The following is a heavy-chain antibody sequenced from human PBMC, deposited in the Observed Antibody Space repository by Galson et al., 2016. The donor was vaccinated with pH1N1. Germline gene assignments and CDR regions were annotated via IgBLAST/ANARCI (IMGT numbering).Heavy chain of an antibody. CDR1: GFTFSSYG. V-gene: IGHV3-30*03. J-gene: IGHJ4*02. Sequence: SLRLSCAASGFTFSSYGMQWVRQAPGKGLEWVAVISHDGTVTYYADSVKGRFTISRDNAKNSLYLQMNSLRAEDTAIYYCARGGLGVHYYDSSGPIDYWGQGTLVIVSS. CDR2: ISHDGTVT. CDR3: ARGGLGVHYYDSSGPIDY. D-gene: IGHD3-22*01.